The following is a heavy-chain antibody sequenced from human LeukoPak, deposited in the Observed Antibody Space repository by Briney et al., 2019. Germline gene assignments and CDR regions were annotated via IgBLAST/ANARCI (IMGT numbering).Heavy chain of an antibody. D-gene: IGHD6-19*01. CDR1: GLTVSSNY. Sequence: GGSLRLSCAASGLTVSSNYMSWVRQAPGKGLEWVSVIYSGGSTYYAESVKGRLTISRDNSKNTLYLQMKSLRAEDTAVYYCAREFEVAGLAMDVWGKGTTVTVSS. CDR3: AREFEVAGLAMDV. CDR2: IYSGGST. V-gene: IGHV3-53*01. J-gene: IGHJ6*04.